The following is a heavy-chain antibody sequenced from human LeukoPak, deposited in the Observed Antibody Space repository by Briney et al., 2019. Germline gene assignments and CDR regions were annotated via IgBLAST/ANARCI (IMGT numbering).Heavy chain of an antibody. J-gene: IGHJ4*02. D-gene: IGHD3-9*01. CDR2: IYYSGST. Sequence: SETLSLTCTVSGGSISSYYWSWIRQPPGKGLEWIGYIYYSGSTNYNPSLKSRVTISVDTSKNQFSLKLSSVTAADTAVYYCARGDDILTGLIDYWGQGTLVTVSS. CDR3: ARGDDILTGLIDY. V-gene: IGHV4-59*08. CDR1: GGSISSYY.